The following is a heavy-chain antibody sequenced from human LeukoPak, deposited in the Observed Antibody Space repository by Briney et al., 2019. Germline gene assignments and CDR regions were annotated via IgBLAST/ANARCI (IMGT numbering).Heavy chain of an antibody. CDR3: ARCLYIFLSGYYEDVIVPFVP. D-gene: IGHD3-3*01. V-gene: IGHV1-2*02. CDR2: INPNSGGT. J-gene: IGHJ5*02. Sequence: GASVKVSCKASGYTFTGYYMHWVRQAPGQGLEWMGWINPNSGGTNYAQKFQGRVTMTRDTSISTAYMELSRLRSDDTAVYDCARCLYIFLSGYYEDVIVPFVPWGQGTLVTVSS. CDR1: GYTFTGYY.